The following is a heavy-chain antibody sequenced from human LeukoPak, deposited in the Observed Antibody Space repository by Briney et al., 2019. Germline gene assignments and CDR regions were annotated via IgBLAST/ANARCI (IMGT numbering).Heavy chain of an antibody. D-gene: IGHD5-12*01. Sequence: SQTLSLTCSVSGDSIRSGTYYWSWIRQPAGKGLEWIGRIYTSGSTSYNPSLKSRVTISVYTSKNQFSLKLTSVTAADTAVYYCARGGGATRIDYWGQGTLVTVSS. V-gene: IGHV4-61*02. CDR1: GDSIRSGTYY. J-gene: IGHJ4*02. CDR2: IYTSGST. CDR3: ARGGGATRIDY.